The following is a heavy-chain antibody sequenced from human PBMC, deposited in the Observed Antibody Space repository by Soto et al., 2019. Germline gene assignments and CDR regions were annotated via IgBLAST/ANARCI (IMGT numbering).Heavy chain of an antibody. V-gene: IGHV1-58*01. Sequence: ASVKVSCKASGFTFTRSAVQWVRQARGQRLEWIGWIVVGSGNTIYAQKLQERVTITRDMSTSTAYMELSSLRSEDTAVYYCAADSERIYGYYNGMDVWGQGTTVTVSS. CDR3: AADSERIYGYYNGMDV. CDR1: GFTFTRSA. D-gene: IGHD3-10*01. J-gene: IGHJ6*02. CDR2: IVVGSGNT.